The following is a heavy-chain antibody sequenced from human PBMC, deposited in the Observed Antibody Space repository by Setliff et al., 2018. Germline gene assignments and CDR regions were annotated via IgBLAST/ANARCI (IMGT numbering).Heavy chain of an antibody. V-gene: IGHV1-69*06. CDR2: IILIFGTP. Sequence: SVQVPCKASGGSLNGYSVSWVRPAPGQGLEFLGRIILIFGTPNYAQKFQDRVTIDADKSTSTAYMEMSSLNFEDTAVYCCATETVKFGGIIVRGYLDVWGQGTMVTVSS. J-gene: IGHJ3*01. CDR1: GGSLNGYS. D-gene: IGHD3-16*02. CDR3: ATETVKFGGIIVRGYLDV.